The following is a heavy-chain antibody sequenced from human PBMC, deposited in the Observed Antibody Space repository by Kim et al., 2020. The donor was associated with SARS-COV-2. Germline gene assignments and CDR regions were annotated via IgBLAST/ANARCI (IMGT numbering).Heavy chain of an antibody. J-gene: IGHJ6*02. CDR1: GYPFSGFY. V-gene: IGHV1-2*02. CDR2: VSPHNGAT. CDR3: ARGSDYHGLDV. Sequence: ASVKVSCKTSGYPFSGFYIHWVRQAPGRGLEWMGWVSPHNGATKYAEASQGRVTMTRDTSINTAYMELSRLKSDDTAIYFCARGSDYHGLDVWGQGTTVTVSS.